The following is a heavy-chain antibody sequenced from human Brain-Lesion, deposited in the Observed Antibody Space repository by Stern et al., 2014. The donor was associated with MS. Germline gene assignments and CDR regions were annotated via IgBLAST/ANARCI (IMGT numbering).Heavy chain of an antibody. CDR1: GGSVGSGSYD. CDR2: IYTTGST. J-gene: IGHJ4*02. V-gene: IGHV4-61*02. D-gene: IGHD5-18*01. Sequence: VQLVESGPGLVKPSQTLSLTCTVSGGSVGSGSYDWSWIRQPAGKGLEWIGRIYTTGSTYYNPSLKSRVSISIDTSKTKFSLKLTSVTAADTAVYYCARDKEDTNMAFRYFDNWGQGTLVTVSS. CDR3: ARDKEDTNMAFRYFDN.